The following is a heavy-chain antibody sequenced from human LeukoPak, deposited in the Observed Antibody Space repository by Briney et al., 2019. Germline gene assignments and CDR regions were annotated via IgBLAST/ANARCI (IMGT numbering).Heavy chain of an antibody. J-gene: IGHJ5*02. CDR3: AKDPPGSGWAFWS. Sequence: TGGSLRLSCAASGFTFSFYPMSWVRQAPGKGLEWVSGISGSGDSTYYADSVKGRFTISRDNSKNTLYLQLNSLRAEDTAVYYCAKDPPGSGWAFWSWGQGALVTVSS. CDR2: ISGSGDST. CDR1: GFTFSFYP. D-gene: IGHD6-19*01. V-gene: IGHV3-23*01.